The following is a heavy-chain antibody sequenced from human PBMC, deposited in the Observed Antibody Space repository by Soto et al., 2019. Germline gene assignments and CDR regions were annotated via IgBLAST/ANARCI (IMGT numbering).Heavy chain of an antibody. D-gene: IGHD3-22*01. V-gene: IGHV4-59*01. CDR3: ARTTRDYYYDSSGYYYGAFEI. J-gene: IGHJ3*02. CDR2: IYYRGST. Sequence: SETLSLTCTVSGGSISSYYWSWIRQPPGKGLEWIGYIYYRGSTNYNPSLKSQVTISVETSKNQFSLKLSSVTAADTAVYYCARTTRDYYYDSSGYYYGAFEIWGQGTMVTVSS. CDR1: GGSISSYY.